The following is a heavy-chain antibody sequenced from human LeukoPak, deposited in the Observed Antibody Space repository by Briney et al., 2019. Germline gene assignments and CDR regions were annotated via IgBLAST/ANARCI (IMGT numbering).Heavy chain of an antibody. V-gene: IGHV3-23*01. D-gene: IGHD3-10*01. J-gene: IGHJ4*02. CDR3: ARDREERYYGSGTYY. Sequence: GGSLRLSCAASGFTFSSYAMSWVRQAPGKGLEWVSTISGSGGGTYYADSVKGRFTISRDNSKNTLYLQMNSLRAEDTAVYYCARDREERYYGSGTYYWGQGTLVTVSS. CDR1: GFTFSSYA. CDR2: ISGSGGGT.